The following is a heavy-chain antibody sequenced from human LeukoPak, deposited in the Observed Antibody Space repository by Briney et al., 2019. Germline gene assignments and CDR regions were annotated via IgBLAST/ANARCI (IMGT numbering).Heavy chain of an antibody. Sequence: PSETLSLTCTVSGGSISSYYWSWIRQPAGKGLEWIGRIYTSGSTNYNPSLKSRVTMSVDTSKNQFSLKLSSVTAADTAVYYCARAGRITMVRGVEYYFDYWGQGTPVTVSS. D-gene: IGHD3-10*01. CDR1: GGSISSYY. V-gene: IGHV4-4*07. CDR3: ARAGRITMVRGVEYYFDY. J-gene: IGHJ4*02. CDR2: IYTSGST.